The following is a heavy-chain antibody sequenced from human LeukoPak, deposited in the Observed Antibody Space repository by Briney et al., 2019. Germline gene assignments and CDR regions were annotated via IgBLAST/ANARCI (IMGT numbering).Heavy chain of an antibody. CDR1: GYTFTGYY. V-gene: IGHV1-2*04. D-gene: IGHD6-6*01. CDR2: INPNSGST. J-gene: IGHJ6*02. CDR3: ARGLAARPRSYYYYGMDV. Sequence: ASVKVSCKASGYTFTGYYMHWVRQAPGQGLEWMGWINPNSGSTNYAQKFQGWVTMTRDTSISTAYMELSRLRSDDTAVYYCARGLAARPRSYYYYGMDVWGQGTTVIVSS.